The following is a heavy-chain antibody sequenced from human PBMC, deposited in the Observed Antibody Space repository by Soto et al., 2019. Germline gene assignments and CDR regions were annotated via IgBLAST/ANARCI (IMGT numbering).Heavy chain of an antibody. CDR3: AREIGGGLWDDAFDI. D-gene: IGHD3-16*01. V-gene: IGHV1-69*05. Sequence: SVKVSCKASGGTFSSYAISWVRQAPGQGLEWMGGIIPIFGTTKYSQKFQGRVTITRDKSASTAYMELSSLRSEDTAVYYCAREIGGGLWDDAFDIWGQGTMVTVSS. CDR1: GGTFSSYA. J-gene: IGHJ3*02. CDR2: IIPIFGTT.